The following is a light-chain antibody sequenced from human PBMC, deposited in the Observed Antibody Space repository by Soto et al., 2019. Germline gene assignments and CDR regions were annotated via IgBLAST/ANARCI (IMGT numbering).Light chain of an antibody. CDR1: SSDVGGYNY. J-gene: IGLJ1*01. CDR2: EVS. CDR3: SSYTSSSTLEV. V-gene: IGLV2-14*01. Sequence: QSALTQPASVSGSPGQSITISCTGTSSDVGGYNYVSWYQQHPGKAPKLMIYEVSNRPSGVSNRFSGSKSGNTASLTISGLQAEYEADYYCSSYTSSSTLEVFGTGTKVPVL.